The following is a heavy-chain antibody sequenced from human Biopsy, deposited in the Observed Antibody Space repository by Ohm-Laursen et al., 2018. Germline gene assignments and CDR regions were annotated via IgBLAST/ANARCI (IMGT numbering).Heavy chain of an antibody. Sequence: SETLSLTCTVSGDSISSYYWSWIRQPLGKGLEWIGYVSYSGNTKYNPSLKSRVIISADTSKNQFSLKLISATAADTAMYYCAAYYYDSSGYFYAFHYWGQGTLVTVSS. CDR3: AAYYYDSSGYFYAFHY. J-gene: IGHJ4*02. CDR2: VSYSGNT. D-gene: IGHD3-22*01. V-gene: IGHV4-59*08. CDR1: GDSISSYY.